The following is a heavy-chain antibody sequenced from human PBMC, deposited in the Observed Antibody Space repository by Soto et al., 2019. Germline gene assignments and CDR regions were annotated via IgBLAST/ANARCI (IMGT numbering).Heavy chain of an antibody. J-gene: IGHJ6*02. CDR1: GYTFTSYG. CDR2: ISAYNGNT. V-gene: IGHV1-18*01. D-gene: IGHD2-21*02. Sequence: ASVKVSCKASGYTFTSYGISWVRQAPGQGLEWMGWISAYNGNTNYAQKLQGRVTMTTDTSTSTAYMELRSLRSDDTAVYYCARGGRWGWSPYCGGDCFLYYGMAVWGQGTTVTVSS. CDR3: ARGGRWGWSPYCGGDCFLYYGMAV.